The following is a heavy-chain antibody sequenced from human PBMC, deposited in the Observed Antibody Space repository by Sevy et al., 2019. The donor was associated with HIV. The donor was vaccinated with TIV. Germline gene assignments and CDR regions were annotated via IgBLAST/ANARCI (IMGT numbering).Heavy chain of an antibody. Sequence: GGSLRLSCTASGFSFSDYYMSWFRQAPGKGLEWISDISTSSGFTDYEDSVKGRFTISRDNAKNSLYLQMNSLRAEDTAVYFCARVRYNYGQKYFDYWGQRTLVTVSS. CDR2: ISTSSGFT. V-gene: IGHV3-11*06. D-gene: IGHD5-18*01. CDR1: GFSFSDYY. J-gene: IGHJ4*02. CDR3: ARVRYNYGQKYFDY.